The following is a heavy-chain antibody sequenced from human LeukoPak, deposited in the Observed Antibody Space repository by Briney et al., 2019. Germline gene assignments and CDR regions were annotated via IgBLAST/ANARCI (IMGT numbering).Heavy chain of an antibody. V-gene: IGHV3-7*04. CDR1: GFTFSNYW. CDR3: ARGRRDTQYQVFDS. CDR2: IKEDGSEK. Sequence: GGSLRLSCVASGFTFSNYWMNWVRQAPEKGLEWVANIKEDGSEKYYVDSVKGRFTISRDNAKNSLYLQMNSLRGEDTAVYYCARGRRDTQYQVFDSWGQGTLVTVSS. J-gene: IGHJ5*01. D-gene: IGHD2-2*01.